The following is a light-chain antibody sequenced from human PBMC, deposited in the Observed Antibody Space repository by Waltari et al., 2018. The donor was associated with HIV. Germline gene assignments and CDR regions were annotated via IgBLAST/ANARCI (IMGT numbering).Light chain of an antibody. CDR2: RNN. CDR3: AAWNDSLSGYV. CDR1: SSNIGRTY. J-gene: IGLJ1*01. V-gene: IGLV1-47*01. Sequence: QSVLTQPPSASGTPGQRVTIPCSGSSSNIGRTYVYWYQQLPGTAPKLLIYRNNQRPSGVPDRFSGSKSGTSASLAISGLRSEDEADYYCAAWNDSLSGYVFGTGTKVTV.